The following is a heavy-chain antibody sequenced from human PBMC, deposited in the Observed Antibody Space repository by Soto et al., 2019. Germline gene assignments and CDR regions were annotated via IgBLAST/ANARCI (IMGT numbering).Heavy chain of an antibody. CDR1: GGSISSYY. CDR3: ARAGYSYNTCYYYDH. V-gene: IGHV4-59*01. J-gene: IGHJ4*02. CDR2: VYYSGTT. D-gene: IGHD5-18*01. Sequence: TSQTLSLTCIVSGGSISSYYWSWVRQPPGRGLEWIGYVYYSGTTYHNPPLRSRFTMSVDTSNNQFSLKVSSVTAAGTAVYYCARAGYSYNTCYYYDHWGQGTLVTVSS.